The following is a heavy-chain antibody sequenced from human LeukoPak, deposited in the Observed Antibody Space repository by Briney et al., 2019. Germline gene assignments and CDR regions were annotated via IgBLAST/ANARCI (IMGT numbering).Heavy chain of an antibody. CDR1: GFTFSGSA. J-gene: IGHJ4*02. V-gene: IGHV3-73*01. Sequence: GGSLRLSCAASGFTFSGSAMHWVRQAYGKWLEWVGRIRSKANSYATAYAASVKGRFTISRDDSKNTAYLQMNSLKTEDTAVYYCTRHEGIAVPDYWGQGTLVTVSS. CDR3: TRHEGIAVPDY. CDR2: IRSKANSYAT. D-gene: IGHD6-19*01.